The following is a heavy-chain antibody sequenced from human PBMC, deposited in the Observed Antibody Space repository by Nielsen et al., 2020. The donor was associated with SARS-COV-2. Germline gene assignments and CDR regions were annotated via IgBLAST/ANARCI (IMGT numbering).Heavy chain of an antibody. Sequence: GGSLRLSCAASGFTFSDYFMSWIRQAPGKGLEWVSYISGGSTYTNYADSVKGRFTISRDNANNSLYLQMNSLTAEDTAVYYCAREGPFSSYSSGWFAYWGQGALVTVSS. CDR3: AREGPFSSYSSGWFAY. CDR2: ISGGSTYT. J-gene: IGHJ5*01. V-gene: IGHV3-11*05. CDR1: GFTFSDYF. D-gene: IGHD6-19*01.